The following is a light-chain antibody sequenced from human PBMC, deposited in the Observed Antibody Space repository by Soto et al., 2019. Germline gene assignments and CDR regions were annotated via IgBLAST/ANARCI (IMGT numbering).Light chain of an antibody. CDR3: QSYDSSLSGVI. V-gene: IGLV1-40*01. J-gene: IGLJ2*01. CDR1: SSNIGAGYG. CDR2: GDS. Sequence: QPVLTQPPSVSGAPGQRVTISCTGSSSNIGAGYGVHWYIQLPGTAPKLLVYGDSNRPSGVPDRFSGSKSDTSASLAITGLQAEDEDDYYCQSYDSSLSGVIFGGGTKLTVL.